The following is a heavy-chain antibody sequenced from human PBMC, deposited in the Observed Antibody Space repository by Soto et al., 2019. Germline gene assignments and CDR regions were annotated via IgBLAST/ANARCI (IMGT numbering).Heavy chain of an antibody. CDR3: YSEGS. Sequence: SETLSLTCTVFGTSISTVDYSWAWIRQAPGKGLEWIGYIYFSGSTYYNPSLKSRVAISVDTAKNQFSLQLRSVTAADTAMYFCYSEGSWGQGTLVTVSS. CDR2: IYFSGST. J-gene: IGHJ5*02. V-gene: IGHV4-30-4*08. CDR1: GTSISTVDYS. D-gene: IGHD2-15*01.